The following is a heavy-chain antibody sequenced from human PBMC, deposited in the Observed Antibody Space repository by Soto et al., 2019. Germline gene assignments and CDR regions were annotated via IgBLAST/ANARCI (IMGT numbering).Heavy chain of an antibody. CDR3: VRGPDSSGYYERYNWFDP. D-gene: IGHD3-22*01. V-gene: IGHV3-48*02. J-gene: IGHJ5*02. Sequence: PGGSLRLSCAASGFTFSSYSMNWVRQAPGKGLEWVSYISSSSSTIYYADSVKGRFTISRDNAKNSLYLQMNSLRDEDTAVYYCVRGPDSSGYYERYNWFDPWGQGTLVTVSS. CDR2: ISSSSSTI. CDR1: GFTFSSYS.